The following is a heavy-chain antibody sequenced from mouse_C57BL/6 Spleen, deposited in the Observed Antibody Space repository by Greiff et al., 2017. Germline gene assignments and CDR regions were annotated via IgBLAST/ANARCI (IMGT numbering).Heavy chain of an antibody. D-gene: IGHD1-1*01. Sequence: EVQLVESEGGLVQPGSSMKLSCTASGFTFSDYYMAWVRQVPEKGLEWVANINYDGGSTYYLDSLKSRFIISRDNAKTIRYLQMSRRKSEDAATYYCAREGVTRVRATRYFDVWGTGTTVTVSS. CDR1: GFTFSDYY. J-gene: IGHJ1*03. CDR2: INYDGGST. V-gene: IGHV5-16*01. CDR3: AREGVTRVRATRYFDV.